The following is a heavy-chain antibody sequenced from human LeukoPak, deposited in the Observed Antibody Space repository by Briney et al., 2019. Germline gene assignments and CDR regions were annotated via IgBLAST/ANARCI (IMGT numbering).Heavy chain of an antibody. CDR2: ISYDGSNK. D-gene: IGHD5-18*01. J-gene: IGHJ4*02. V-gene: IGHV3-30-3*01. Sequence: PGRSLRLSCAASGFTFSSYAMHWVRQAPGKGLEWVAVISYDGSNKYYADSVKGRFTISRDNSKNTLYLQMNSLRAEDTAVYYCAKGSLAWIQLWLVTPVKYYFDYWGQGTLVTVSS. CDR1: GFTFSSYA. CDR3: AKGSLAWIQLWLVTPVKYYFDY.